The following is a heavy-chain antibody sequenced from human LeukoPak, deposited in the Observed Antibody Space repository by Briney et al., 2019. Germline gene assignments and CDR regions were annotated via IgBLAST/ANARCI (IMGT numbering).Heavy chain of an antibody. J-gene: IGHJ4*02. CDR1: GYTFTSYG. Sequence: ASVKVSCKASGYTFTSYGISWVRQAPGQGLEWMGWISAYNGDTNYAQKLQGRVTMTTDSSTSTAYMELRSLRSDDTAVYYCARDPMVRGVISAHFDYWGQGTLVTVSS. CDR3: ARDPMVRGVISAHFDY. D-gene: IGHD3-10*01. CDR2: ISAYNGDT. V-gene: IGHV1-18*01.